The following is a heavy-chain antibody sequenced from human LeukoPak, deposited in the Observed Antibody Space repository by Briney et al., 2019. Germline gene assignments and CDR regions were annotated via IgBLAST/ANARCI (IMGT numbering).Heavy chain of an antibody. CDR1: GDSISSSY. CDR3: AGYGSGSYYKAFDF. Sequence: PSETLSLTCTVSGDSISSSYWSWIRQPPGKGLEWIGYVYYTGSSYYNPSLKSRATTSIDMSKNQFSLKLTSMTAADTAVYHCAGYGSGSYYKAFDFWGQGILVTVSS. J-gene: IGHJ4*02. V-gene: IGHV4-59*01. CDR2: VYYTGSS. D-gene: IGHD3-10*01.